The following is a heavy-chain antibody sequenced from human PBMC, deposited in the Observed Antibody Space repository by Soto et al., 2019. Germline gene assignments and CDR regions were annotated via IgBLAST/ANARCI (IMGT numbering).Heavy chain of an antibody. Sequence: SGFTFRNYGMNWVRQAPGNGLEWVSYIGIGSSTKYYADSVKGRFTISRDNAKNSLYLQMNSLRAADTAVYYCARWAKVGATRVAFDIWGQGTMVTVSS. CDR2: IGIGSSTK. CDR3: ARWAKVGATRVAFDI. J-gene: IGHJ3*02. V-gene: IGHV3-48*01. D-gene: IGHD1-26*01. CDR1: GFTFRNYG.